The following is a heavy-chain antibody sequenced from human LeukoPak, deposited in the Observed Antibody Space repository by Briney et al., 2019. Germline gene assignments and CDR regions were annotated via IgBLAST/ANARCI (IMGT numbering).Heavy chain of an antibody. Sequence: ASVTVSCKASGGTFSSYAISWVRQAPGQGLEWMGGIIPIFGTANYAQKFQGRVTITTDESTSTAYMELSSLRSEDTAVYYCARAQLPNYYYYYYMDVWGKGTTVTVSS. D-gene: IGHD2-2*01. CDR3: ARAQLPNYYYYYYMDV. V-gene: IGHV1-69*05. CDR2: IIPIFGTA. J-gene: IGHJ6*03. CDR1: GGTFSSYA.